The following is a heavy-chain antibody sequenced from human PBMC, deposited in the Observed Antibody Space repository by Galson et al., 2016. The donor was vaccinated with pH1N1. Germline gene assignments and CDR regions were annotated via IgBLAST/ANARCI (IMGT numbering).Heavy chain of an antibody. V-gene: IGHV3-9*01. CDR3: AKDLGPFGSGSLAH. Sequence: SLRLSCAASGFTFDDYAMHWVRQAPGKGLEWVSGISWNSGSIGYADSVKGRFTISRDNAKNSLYLQMNSLRPEDTAFYYCAKDLGPFGSGSLAHWGQGILVTVSS. J-gene: IGHJ5*02. D-gene: IGHD3-10*01. CDR2: ISWNSGSI. CDR1: GFTFDDYA.